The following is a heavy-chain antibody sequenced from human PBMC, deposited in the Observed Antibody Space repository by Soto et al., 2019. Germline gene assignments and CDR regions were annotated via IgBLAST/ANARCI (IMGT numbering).Heavy chain of an antibody. CDR3: ATYYYDSSGYSANWFDP. Sequence: PSETLSLTCTASGGSFSPNYWSWIRQPPGKGLEWVGYIYYSGSTYYNPSLKSRVTISVDTSKNQFSLKLSSVTAADTAVYYCATYYYDSSGYSANWFDPWGQGTLVTVSS. J-gene: IGHJ5*02. CDR2: IYYSGST. CDR1: GGSFSPNY. D-gene: IGHD3-22*01. V-gene: IGHV4-59*04.